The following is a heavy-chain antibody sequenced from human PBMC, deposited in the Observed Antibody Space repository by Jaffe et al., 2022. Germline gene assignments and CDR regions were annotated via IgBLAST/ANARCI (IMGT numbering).Heavy chain of an antibody. CDR1: GGSISSYY. Sequence: QVQLQESGPGLVKPSETLSLTCTVSGGSISSYYWSWIRQPPGKGLEWIGYIYYSGSTNYNPSLKSRVTISVDTSKNQFSLKLSSVTAADTAVYYCARAHGSGSYYNRYYFDYWGQGTLVTVSS. V-gene: IGHV4-59*01. CDR3: ARAHGSGSYYNRYYFDY. D-gene: IGHD3-10*01. CDR2: IYYSGST. J-gene: IGHJ4*02.